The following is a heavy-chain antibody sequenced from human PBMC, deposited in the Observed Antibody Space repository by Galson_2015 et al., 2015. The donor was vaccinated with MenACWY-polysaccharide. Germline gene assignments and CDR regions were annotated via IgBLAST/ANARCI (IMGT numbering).Heavy chain of an antibody. J-gene: IGHJ4*02. D-gene: IGHD1-7*01. Sequence: SLRLSCAASGFTFGDYAMSWVRQAPGKGLEWVGFIRSKAYGGTTEYAASVKGRFTISRDDSKSIAYLQMNSLKTEDTAVYYCTRGWNYDLYASNDYWGQGTLVTVSS. CDR2: IRSKAYGGTT. CDR3: TRGWNYDLYASNDY. CDR1: GFTFGDYA. V-gene: IGHV3-49*04.